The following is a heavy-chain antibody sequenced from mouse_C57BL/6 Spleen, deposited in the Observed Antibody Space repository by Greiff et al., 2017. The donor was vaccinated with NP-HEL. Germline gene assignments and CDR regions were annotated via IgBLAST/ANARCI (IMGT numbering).Heavy chain of an antibody. CDR2: INPYNGDT. Sequence: VQLKESGPELVKPGDSVKISCKASGYSFTGYFMNWVMQSHGKSLEWIGRINPYNGDTFYNQKFKGKATLTVDKSSSTAHMELRSLTSEDSAVYYCARSLLYGSSPYYFDYWGQGTTLTVSS. J-gene: IGHJ2*01. CDR3: ARSLLYGSSPYYFDY. CDR1: GYSFTGYF. D-gene: IGHD1-1*01. V-gene: IGHV1-20*01.